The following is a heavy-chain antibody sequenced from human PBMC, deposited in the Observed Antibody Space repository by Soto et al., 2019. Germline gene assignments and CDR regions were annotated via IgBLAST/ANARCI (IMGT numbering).Heavy chain of an antibody. Sequence: EVLLLESGGGFVQPGGSLRLSCAASGFTFSNYVMTWVRQGPGKGLERVSTISNSGGSTDYAHFVKGRFTISRDNSKNTRYLHLNSLRAADTAVYHCAKRSCSSTSCAYGMDVWGQGTTVTVSS. D-gene: IGHD2-2*01. CDR2: ISNSGGST. CDR3: AKRSCSSTSCAYGMDV. CDR1: GFTFSNYV. J-gene: IGHJ6*02. V-gene: IGHV3-23*01.